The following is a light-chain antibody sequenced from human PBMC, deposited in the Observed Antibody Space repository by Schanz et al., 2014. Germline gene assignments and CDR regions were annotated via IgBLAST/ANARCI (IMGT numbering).Light chain of an antibody. V-gene: IGKV3-20*01. CDR3: QQYGGSRGT. CDR1: QSISSSL. J-gene: IGKJ2*01. Sequence: EIVLTQSPTTLSLSPGERATLSCRASQSISSSLLAWYQQKPGLAPRLLIYGASSRATGIPDRFSGSGSGTDFTLTISRLEPEDFAVYYCQQYGGSRGTFGQGTKLEIK. CDR2: GAS.